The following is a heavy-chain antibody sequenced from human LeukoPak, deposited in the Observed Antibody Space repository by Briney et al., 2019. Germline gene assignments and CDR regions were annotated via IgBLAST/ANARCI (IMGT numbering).Heavy chain of an antibody. V-gene: IGHV4-4*02. J-gene: IGHJ6*02. Sequence: SETLSLTCAVSGGSISSGNWWSWVRQSPGKGLEWIGEVSHSEITNYNPSLKSRVTISVDTSKNQFSLKLSSVTAADTAVYYCARHYYGSGTPAPYYYGMDVWGQGTTVTVSS. CDR1: GGSISSGNW. CDR2: VSHSEIT. D-gene: IGHD3-10*01. CDR3: ARHYYGSGTPAPYYYGMDV.